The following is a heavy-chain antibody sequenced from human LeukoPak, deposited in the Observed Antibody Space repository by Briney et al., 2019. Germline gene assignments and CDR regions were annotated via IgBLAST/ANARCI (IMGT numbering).Heavy chain of an antibody. CDR1: GGSISSTNNY. CDR2: IFYSGST. D-gene: IGHD4-11*01. Sequence: TSETLSLTCTVSGGSISSTNNYWGWIRQPPGKGLEWIGSIFYSGSTNYNPSLKSRVTISVDMSKNQFSLKVSSVTATDTAVYYCARHFPSVDYLNYWGQGTLVTVSS. V-gene: IGHV4-39*01. J-gene: IGHJ4*02. CDR3: ARHFPSVDYLNY.